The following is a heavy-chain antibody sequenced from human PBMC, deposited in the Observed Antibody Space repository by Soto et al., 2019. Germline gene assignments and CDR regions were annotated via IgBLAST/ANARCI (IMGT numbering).Heavy chain of an antibody. D-gene: IGHD6-19*01. Sequence: QVQLVESGGGVVQPGRSLRLSCAASGFTFSSYGMHWVRQAPGKGLEWVAVISYDGSNKYYADSVKGRFTISGDNFKNTLYLQMNSLRAEDTAVYYCAKLPGGWYPPFDYWGQGTLVTVSS. J-gene: IGHJ4*02. V-gene: IGHV3-30*18. CDR2: ISYDGSNK. CDR3: AKLPGGWYPPFDY. CDR1: GFTFSSYG.